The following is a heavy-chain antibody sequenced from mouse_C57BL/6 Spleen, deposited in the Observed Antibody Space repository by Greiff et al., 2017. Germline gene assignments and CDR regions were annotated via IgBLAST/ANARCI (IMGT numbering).Heavy chain of an antibody. CDR3: ARDLQYFDY. Sequence: EVKLMESGGGLVKPGGSLKLSCAASGFTFSDYGMHWVRQAPEKGLEWVAYISSGSSTIYYADTVKGRFAISRDNAKNTLFLQMTSLRSEDTAMYYCARDLQYFDYWGQGTTLTVSS. V-gene: IGHV5-17*01. CDR1: GFTFSDYG. J-gene: IGHJ2*01. CDR2: ISSGSSTI.